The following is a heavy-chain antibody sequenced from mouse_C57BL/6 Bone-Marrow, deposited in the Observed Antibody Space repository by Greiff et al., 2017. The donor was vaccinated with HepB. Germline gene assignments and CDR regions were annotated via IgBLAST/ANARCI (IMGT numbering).Heavy chain of an antibody. D-gene: IGHD1-1*01. CDR1: GYSITSGYY. J-gene: IGHJ2*01. CDR3: ARGHYGSLYYFDY. Sequence: EVKLMESGPGLVKPSQSLSLTCSVTGYSITSGYYWNWIRQFPGNKLEWMGYISYDGSNNYNPSLKNRISITRDTSKNQFFLKLNSVTTEDTATYYCARGHYGSLYYFDYWGQGTTLTVSS. V-gene: IGHV3-6*01. CDR2: ISYDGSN.